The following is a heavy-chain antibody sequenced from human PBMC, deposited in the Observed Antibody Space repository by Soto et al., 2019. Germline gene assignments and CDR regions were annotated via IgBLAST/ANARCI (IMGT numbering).Heavy chain of an antibody. V-gene: IGHV3-74*01. J-gene: IGHJ6*02. D-gene: IGHD3-3*01. CDR3: ARGEDDFWSGYYYGMDV. CDR2: INSDGSST. CDR1: GFTFSSYW. Sequence: LRLSCAASGFTFSSYWMHWVRQAPGKGLVWVSRINSDGSSTSYANSVKGRFTISRDNAKNTLYLQMNSLRAEDTAVYYCARGEDDFWSGYYYGMDVWGQGTTVTVSS.